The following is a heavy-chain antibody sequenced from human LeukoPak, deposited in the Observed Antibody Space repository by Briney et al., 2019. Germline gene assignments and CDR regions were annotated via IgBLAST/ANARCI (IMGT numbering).Heavy chain of an antibody. CDR1: GYSISSGYY. Sequence: SETLSLTRDVSGYSISSGYYWGWIRQSPGRGLEWIGSSDHRGSAFHNPSFKSRLTISVDTSKNQFSLTLTSVTATDTAVYYCARGGRLMVGASYFDHWGQGMLVIVSS. D-gene: IGHD2-15*01. CDR2: SDHRGSA. V-gene: IGHV4-38-2*01. CDR3: ARGGRLMVGASYFDH. J-gene: IGHJ4*02.